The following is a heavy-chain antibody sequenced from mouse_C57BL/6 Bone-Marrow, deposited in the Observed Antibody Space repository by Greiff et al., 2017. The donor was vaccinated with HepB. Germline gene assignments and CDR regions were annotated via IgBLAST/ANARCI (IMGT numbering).Heavy chain of an antibody. CDR1: GFTFSDYY. CDR2: ISNGGGST. CDR3: ARLYYYGSSYVEFAY. Sequence: DVHLVESGGGLVQPGGSLKLSCAASGFTFSDYYMYWVRQTPEKRLEWVAYISNGGGSTYYPDTVKGRFTISRDNAKNTLYLQMSRLKSEDTAMYYCARLYYYGSSYVEFAYWGQGTLVTVSA. D-gene: IGHD1-1*01. J-gene: IGHJ3*01. V-gene: IGHV5-12*01.